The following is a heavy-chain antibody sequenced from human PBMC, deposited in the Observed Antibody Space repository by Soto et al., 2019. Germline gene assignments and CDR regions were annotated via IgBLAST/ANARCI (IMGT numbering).Heavy chain of an antibody. J-gene: IGHJ6*02. CDR3: ARDGMKILWFGVQGPFSYGMDV. D-gene: IGHD3-10*01. CDR2: IWYDGSNK. V-gene: IGHV3-33*01. CDR1: GLTFSSYG. Sequence: GGSMRLSCAASGLTFSSYGMHWVRKDTGKGLEWVAVIWYDGSNKYYADSVKGRFTISRDNSKNTLYLQMNSLRAEDTAVYYCARDGMKILWFGVQGPFSYGMDVWGQGTTVTVSS.